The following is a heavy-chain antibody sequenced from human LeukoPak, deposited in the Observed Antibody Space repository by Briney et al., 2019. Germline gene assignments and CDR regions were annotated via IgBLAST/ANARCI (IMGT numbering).Heavy chain of an antibody. CDR3: ARDASAYY. CDR2: INERGTDS. J-gene: IGHJ4*02. CDR1: GFTFSGHW. Sequence: GGSLRLSCTASGFTFSGHWIHWVRQPPGMGLVWVSRINERGTDSMYAESVKGRFTISRDNAKNTVYLQMNSLRAEDTAVYYCARDASAYYWGQGTLVTVSS. V-gene: IGHV3-74*03. D-gene: IGHD3-3*01.